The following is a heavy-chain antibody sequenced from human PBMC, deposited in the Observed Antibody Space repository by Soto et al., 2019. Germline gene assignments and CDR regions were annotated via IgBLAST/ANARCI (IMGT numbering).Heavy chain of an antibody. CDR3: ASDRVYYGSGSPDY. D-gene: IGHD3-10*01. CDR2: ISAYNGKP. J-gene: IGHJ4*02. CDR1: GYTFTSYG. V-gene: IGHV1-18*01. Sequence: ASVKVSCKASGYTFTSYGISWVRQAPGQGLEWMGWISAYNGKPNYAQKLQGRVTMTTDTSTSKAYMDLRSLRSDATAVYSCASDRVYYGSGSPDYWGQGTLVTVSS.